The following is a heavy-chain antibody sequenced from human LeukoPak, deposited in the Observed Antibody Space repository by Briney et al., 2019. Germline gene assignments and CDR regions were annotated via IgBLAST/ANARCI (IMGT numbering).Heavy chain of an antibody. CDR3: AREEYNWNYDY. CDR1: GGSISSGSYY. D-gene: IGHD1-20*01. V-gene: IGHV4-61*02. CDR2: IYTSGST. J-gene: IGHJ4*02. Sequence: SETLSLTCTVSGGSISSGSYYWSCIRQPAGKGLEWIGRIYTSGSTNYNPSLKSRVTISVDTSKHQFSLKLSSVTAADTAVYYCAREEYNWNYDYWGQGTLVTVSS.